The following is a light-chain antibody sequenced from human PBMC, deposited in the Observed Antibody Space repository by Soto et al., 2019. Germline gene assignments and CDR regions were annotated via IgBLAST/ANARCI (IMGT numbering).Light chain of an antibody. CDR3: CSYAGSYTFYV. CDR1: SSDVGSYNY. J-gene: IGLJ1*01. V-gene: IGLV2-14*01. Sequence: QSALTQPASVSGSPGQSITISCTGTSSDVGSYNYVSWYQQHPGKAPKTLIYEVDNRPSGVSDRFSASKSGNTASLTISGLQAEDEADYYCCSYAGSYTFYVFGTGTKLTVL. CDR2: EVD.